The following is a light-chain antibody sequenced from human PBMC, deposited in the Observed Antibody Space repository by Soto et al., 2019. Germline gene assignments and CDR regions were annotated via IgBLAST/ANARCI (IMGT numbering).Light chain of an antibody. CDR3: QQYVYSPVT. CDR2: GAS. V-gene: IGKV3-20*01. J-gene: IGKJ4*01. CDR1: QSVSTSY. Sequence: EIVLTQSPGTLSLSPGERATLSCRASQSVSTSYLAWYQQKPGQAPRLLIYGASSRATGIPDRFSGSGSGTDFTLTISRLEPADFAVYYCQQYVYSPVTFGGGTKVEIK.